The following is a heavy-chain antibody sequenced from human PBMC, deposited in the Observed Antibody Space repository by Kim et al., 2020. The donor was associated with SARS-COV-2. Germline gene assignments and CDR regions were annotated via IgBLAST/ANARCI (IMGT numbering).Heavy chain of an antibody. CDR2: IYYSGTT. Sequence: SETLSLTCTVSGGSISSYYWSWIRQPPGKGLEWIGYIYYSGTTNYNPSLKSRVTKSVDTSKNQFSLKLSSVTTADTAVYYCASVDCGGDCYYGYYYGMDVWGQGTTVTVPS. CDR1: GGSISSYY. V-gene: IGHV4-59*01. J-gene: IGHJ6*02. D-gene: IGHD2-21*02. CDR3: ASVDCGGDCYYGYYYGMDV.